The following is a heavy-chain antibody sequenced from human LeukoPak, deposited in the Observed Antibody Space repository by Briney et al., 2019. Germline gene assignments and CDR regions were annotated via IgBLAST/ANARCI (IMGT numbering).Heavy chain of an antibody. CDR2: IRNSDANT. J-gene: IGHJ4*02. Sequence: GGSLRLSCVASGFTFSSYVMGWVPQAPGKGPGWVSTIRNSDANTYHADSVKGRFTISRDSSKNTLFLQMNRLRPEDAAVYYCAKAPVTTCRGAYCFPFDYWGQGTLVTVSS. CDR3: AKAPVTTCRGAYCFPFDY. V-gene: IGHV3-23*01. D-gene: IGHD2-21*01. CDR1: GFTFSSYV.